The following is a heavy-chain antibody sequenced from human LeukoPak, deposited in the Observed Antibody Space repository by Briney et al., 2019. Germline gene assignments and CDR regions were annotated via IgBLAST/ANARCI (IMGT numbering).Heavy chain of an antibody. J-gene: IGHJ4*02. CDR1: GYTFTDSY. Sequence: ASVKVSCKASGYTFTDSYIHWVRQAPGQGLEWMGWIFPKSGAANYAQKFQVRVTTTRDTSISTAYMELSRLRYGDTAVYYCASSQVGATLRDWGQGALVTVSS. CDR3: ASSQVGATLRD. D-gene: IGHD1-26*01. CDR2: IFPKSGAA. V-gene: IGHV1-2*02.